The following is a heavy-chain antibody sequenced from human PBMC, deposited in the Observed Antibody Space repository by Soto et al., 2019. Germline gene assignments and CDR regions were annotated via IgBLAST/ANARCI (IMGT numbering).Heavy chain of an antibody. V-gene: IGHV3-7*01. CDR1: GFTFSSYW. CDR2: IKQDGSEK. Sequence: PGGSLRLSCAASGFTFSSYWMSWVRQAPGKGLEWVANIKQDGSEKYYVDSVKGRFTISRDNAKNSLYLQMNSLRAEDTAVYYCARERTARYSSSWYPAPYYYYGMDVWGQGTTVTVSS. CDR3: ARERTARYSSSWYPAPYYYYGMDV. D-gene: IGHD6-13*01. J-gene: IGHJ6*02.